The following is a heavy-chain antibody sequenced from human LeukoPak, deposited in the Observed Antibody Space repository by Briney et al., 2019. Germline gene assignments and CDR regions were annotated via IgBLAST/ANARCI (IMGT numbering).Heavy chain of an antibody. V-gene: IGHV4-59*01. J-gene: IGHJ4*02. D-gene: IGHD3-9*01. CDR1: GGSISSYY. Sequence: KSSETLSLTCTVSGGSISSYYWSWIRQPPGKGLEWIGYIYDSGSTNYNPSLKSRVTISVDTSKNQFSLKLSSVTAADTAVYYCAIAVGYFDWLFRLNPYYFDYWGQGTLVTVSS. CDR2: IYDSGST. CDR3: AIAVGYFDWLFRLNPYYFDY.